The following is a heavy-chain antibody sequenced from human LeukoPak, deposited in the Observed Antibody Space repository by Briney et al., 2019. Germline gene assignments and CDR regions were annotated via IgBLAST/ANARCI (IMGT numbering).Heavy chain of an antibody. V-gene: IGHV1-46*01. J-gene: IGHJ5*02. CDR1: GYTFTRYY. CDR3: ARDNSVGDNAWWFDP. D-gene: IGHD1-26*01. CDR2: INTTGGST. Sequence: GASVKVSCKASGYTFTRYYMHWVGQAPGQGGEWMGLINTTGGSTGYAQKFQGRVTMTRDMSTSTDYMELSSLRSEDTAIYYCARDNSVGDNAWWFDPWGQGTLVTVSS.